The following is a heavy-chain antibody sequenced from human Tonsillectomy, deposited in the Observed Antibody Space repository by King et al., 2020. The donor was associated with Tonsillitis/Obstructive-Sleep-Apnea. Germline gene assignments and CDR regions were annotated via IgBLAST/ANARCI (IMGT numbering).Heavy chain of an antibody. D-gene: IGHD2-8*01. J-gene: IGHJ6*02. CDR3: AREVSPESSYYYYDMDV. CDR2: IIPILGIA. Sequence: QLVQSGAEVKKPGSSVKVSCKASGDTFSSSAITWVRQAPGQGLEWMGGIIPILGIANYAQKFQGRVTITADKSTSTAYMDLSSLTSEDTGVYYCAREVSPESSYYYYDMDVWGQGTTVTVSS. V-gene: IGHV1-69*10. CDR1: GDTFSSSA.